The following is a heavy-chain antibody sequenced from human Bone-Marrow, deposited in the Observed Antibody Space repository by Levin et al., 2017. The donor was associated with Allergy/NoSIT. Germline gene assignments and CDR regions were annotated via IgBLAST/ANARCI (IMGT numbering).Heavy chain of an antibody. CDR1: GGSISSSSYY. Sequence: SQTLSLTCTVSGGSISSSSYYWGWIRQPPGKGLEWIGSIYYSGSTYYNPSLKSRVTISVDTSKNQFSLKLSSVTAADTAVYYCARHDGSSGWSLEHWGQGTLVTVSS. V-gene: IGHV4-39*01. CDR2: IYYSGST. J-gene: IGHJ1*01. D-gene: IGHD6-19*01. CDR3: ARHDGSSGWSLEH.